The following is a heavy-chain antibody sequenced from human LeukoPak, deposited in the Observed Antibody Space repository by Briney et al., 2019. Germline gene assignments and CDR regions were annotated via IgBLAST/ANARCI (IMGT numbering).Heavy chain of an antibody. CDR3: ARGRSTGYPYYFEY. D-gene: IGHD5-12*01. CDR2: MNPNSGST. V-gene: IGHV1-8*03. CDR1: GYTFTSYD. J-gene: IGHJ4*02. Sequence: ASVKVSCKASGYTFTSYDINWVRQATGQGLEWMGWMNPNSGSTGYGQKFQGRVTITRNTSISTAYMELSGLRSEDTAVYYCARGRSTGYPYYFEYWRQETLLTDSS.